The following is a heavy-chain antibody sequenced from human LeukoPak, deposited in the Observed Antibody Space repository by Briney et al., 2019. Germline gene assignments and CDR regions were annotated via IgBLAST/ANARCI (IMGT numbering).Heavy chain of an antibody. CDR3: ARQGGDGFYYFDY. J-gene: IGHJ4*02. V-gene: IGHV5-51*01. CDR2: IYPGNSDA. Sequence: GESLKISCKGSGYTFNYYWIGWVRQMPGKGLEWMGIIYPGNSDARYSPSFQGQVTISVDKSISTAYLQWSRLKASDTAMYYCARQGGDGFYYFDYWGQGSLVTVSS. CDR1: GYTFNYYW. D-gene: IGHD2-21*02.